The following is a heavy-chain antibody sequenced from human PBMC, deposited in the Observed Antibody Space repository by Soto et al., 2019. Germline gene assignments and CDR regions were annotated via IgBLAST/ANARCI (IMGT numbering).Heavy chain of an antibody. V-gene: IGHV3-23*02. J-gene: IGHJ1*01. CDR3: VKDADLEQQRFAGVEH. Sequence: EVQLLESGGGVVHPGGSLRLSCSSSGFTFSTFAMGWVRQAPGKGLELVSSIPATSGSRYYGESMKGRFTVSRDNSINTVHLPVNNLKAEDTGIYYCVKDADLEQQRFAGVEHWGQGTLVTVSS. CDR2: IPATSGSR. D-gene: IGHD1-1*01. CDR1: GFTFSTFA.